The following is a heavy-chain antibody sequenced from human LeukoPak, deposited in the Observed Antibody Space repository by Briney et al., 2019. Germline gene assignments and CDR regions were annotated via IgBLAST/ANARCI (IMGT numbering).Heavy chain of an antibody. CDR1: GFTFSSYV. Sequence: GGSLRLSCAAYGFTFSSYVMNWVRQAPGKGLEWVSYISSGSDTIYYADSVKGRFTISRDNAKNSLCLQMYSLRAEDTAVYYCARDHGGYYYRLGDYWGQGTLVTVSS. D-gene: IGHD3-22*01. J-gene: IGHJ4*02. CDR3: ARDHGGYYYRLGDY. CDR2: ISSGSDTI. V-gene: IGHV3-48*04.